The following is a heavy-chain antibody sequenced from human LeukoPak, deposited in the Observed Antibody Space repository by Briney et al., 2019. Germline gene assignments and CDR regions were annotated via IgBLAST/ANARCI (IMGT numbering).Heavy chain of an antibody. J-gene: IGHJ5*02. V-gene: IGHV3-30*02. Sequence: PGGSLRLSCAASGFTFSSYGVHWVRQAPGKGLEWVAFKQNDGSTTFYAESVKGRFTISRDNSKNTLFLQMNSLRTDDTAVYYCGREQSAYYVHAFDPWGQGTLVTVSS. CDR1: GFTFSSYG. D-gene: IGHD3-3*01. CDR2: KQNDGSTT. CDR3: GREQSAYYVHAFDP.